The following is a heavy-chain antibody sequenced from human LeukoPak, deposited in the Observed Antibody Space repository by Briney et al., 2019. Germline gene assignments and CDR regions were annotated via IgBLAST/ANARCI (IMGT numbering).Heavy chain of an antibody. CDR1: GGSFSGYY. D-gene: IGHD5-24*01. Sequence: SETLSLTCAVYGGSFSGYYWSWIRQPPGKGLEWIGEINHSGSTNYNPSLKSRVTISVDTSKNQFSLKLSSVTAADTAVYYCAGREMATISGDYWGQGTLVTVPS. CDR3: AGREMATISGDY. V-gene: IGHV4-34*01. J-gene: IGHJ4*02. CDR2: INHSGST.